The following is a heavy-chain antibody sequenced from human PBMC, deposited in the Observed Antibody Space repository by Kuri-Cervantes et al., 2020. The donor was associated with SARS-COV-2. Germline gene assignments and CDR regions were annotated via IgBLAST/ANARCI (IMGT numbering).Heavy chain of an antibody. Sequence: GESLKISCAASGFTFSSYWMHWVRQAPGKGLVWVSRINSDGSSTSYADSVKGRFTISRDNAKNSLYLQMNSLRAEDTAVYYCARVGPGDIVATIQGWPFDYWGQGTLVTVSS. CDR2: INSDGSST. D-gene: IGHD5-12*01. CDR1: GFTFSSYW. CDR3: ARVGPGDIVATIQGWPFDY. J-gene: IGHJ4*02. V-gene: IGHV3-74*01.